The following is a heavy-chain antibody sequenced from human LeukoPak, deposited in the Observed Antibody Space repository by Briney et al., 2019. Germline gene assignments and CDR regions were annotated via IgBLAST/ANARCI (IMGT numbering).Heavy chain of an antibody. D-gene: IGHD3-22*01. J-gene: IGHJ3*02. CDR2: IKSKTDGGTT. CDR3: TTEHYYDSSGYLFDAFDI. V-gene: IGHV3-15*01. CDR1: GFTFSNAW. Sequence: GGSLRLSCAASGFTFSNAWMSWVRQAPGKGLEWVGRIKSKTDGGTTDYAAPVKGRFTISRDDSKNTLHLQMNSLKTEDTAVYYCTTEHYYDSSGYLFDAFDIWGQGTMVTVSS.